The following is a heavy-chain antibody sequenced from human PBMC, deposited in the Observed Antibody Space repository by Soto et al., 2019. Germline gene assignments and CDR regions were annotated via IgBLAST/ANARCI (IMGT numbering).Heavy chain of an antibody. J-gene: IGHJ6*03. CDR3: ARGDCVGGTCYSLAGSFYYYMDV. D-gene: IGHD2-15*01. Sequence: EVQLVESGGGLVQPGGSLRLSCAASGFTFGNYWMYWVRQAPGKGLVWVSRINSDGSVSSYADSVKGRLTISRDNVKNTLYLKMDSLRVEDTAVYYCARGDCVGGTCYSLAGSFYYYMDVWGKGTTVTVFS. CDR2: INSDGSVS. V-gene: IGHV3-74*01. CDR1: GFTFGNYW.